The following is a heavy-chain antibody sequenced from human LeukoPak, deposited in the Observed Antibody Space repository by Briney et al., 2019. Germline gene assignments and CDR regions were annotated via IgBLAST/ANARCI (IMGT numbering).Heavy chain of an antibody. D-gene: IGHD5-18*01. CDR3: ARDLGEDTTMIFFDC. J-gene: IGHJ4*02. Sequence: GASVKVSCKASGYTFTSFGISWVRQAPGQGLEWMGWISAYNGNRKYAQKVQGRVTMTTDTSTSTAYMELRSLRSDDTAVYYCARDLGEDTTMIFFDCWGQGTLGTVSS. CDR1: GYTFTSFG. V-gene: IGHV1-18*01. CDR2: ISAYNGNR.